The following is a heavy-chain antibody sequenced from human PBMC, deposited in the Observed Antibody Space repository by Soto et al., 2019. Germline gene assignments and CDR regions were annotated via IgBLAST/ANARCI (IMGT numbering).Heavy chain of an antibody. Sequence: QLQLQESGPGLVKPSETMSLTCTASGGSISSYYWSWIRQPPGKALEWIGHIYNGGSTNYNPSLKSRVIISVDMSKNQLSLKLSSVTAADTAVYYCAQSTGWSGFDYWGQGALVTVSS. V-gene: IGHV4-59*03. CDR3: AQSTGWSGFDY. D-gene: IGHD6-19*01. CDR1: GGSISSYY. CDR2: IYNGGST. J-gene: IGHJ4*02.